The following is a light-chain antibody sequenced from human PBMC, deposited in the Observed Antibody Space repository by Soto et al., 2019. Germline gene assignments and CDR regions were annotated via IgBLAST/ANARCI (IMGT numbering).Light chain of an antibody. CDR3: QQYDNWPPYT. CDR1: QSVSSNY. J-gene: IGKJ2*01. Sequence: EIVLTQSPGTLSLSPGERASLSCWASQSVSSNYLAWFQQKPGQAPRLLSSYPSSRATGIPARFSGSGSGTDFTLTISSLQSEDFAVYYCQQYDNWPPYTFGQGTKLEIK. V-gene: IGKV3-20*01. CDR2: YPS.